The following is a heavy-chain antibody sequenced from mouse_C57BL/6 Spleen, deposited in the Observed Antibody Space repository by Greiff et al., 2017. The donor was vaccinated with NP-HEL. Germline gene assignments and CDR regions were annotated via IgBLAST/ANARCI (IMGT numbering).Heavy chain of an antibody. V-gene: IGHV1-74*01. CDR1: GYTFTSYW. Sequence: VQLQQPGAELVKPGASVKVSCKGSGYTFTSYWMHWVKQRPGQGLEWIGRVHPSDSDTNYNQKFKGKATLTVDKSSSPAYMQLSSLTSEDSAVYYCAIERDTYLAYWGQGTLVTVSA. J-gene: IGHJ3*01. CDR2: VHPSDSDT. CDR3: AIERDTYLAY.